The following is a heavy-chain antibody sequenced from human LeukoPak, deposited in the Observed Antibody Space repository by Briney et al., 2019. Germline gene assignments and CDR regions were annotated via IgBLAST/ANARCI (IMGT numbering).Heavy chain of an antibody. CDR3: ARHAITIFGVVYNWFDP. CDR2: IYYSGSI. Sequence: SETLSLTCTVSGGSISSNSYYWGWIRQPPGKGLEWIGSIYYSGSIYYNPSLKSRVTISVDTSKNQFSLKLSSVTAADTAVYYCARHAITIFGVVYNWFDPWGQGTLVTVSS. D-gene: IGHD3-3*01. V-gene: IGHV4-39*01. CDR1: GGSISSNSYY. J-gene: IGHJ5*02.